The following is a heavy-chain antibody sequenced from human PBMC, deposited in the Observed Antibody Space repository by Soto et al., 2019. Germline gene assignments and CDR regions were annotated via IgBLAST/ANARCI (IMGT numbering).Heavy chain of an antibody. CDR3: TKPRSSLQWPPFDP. J-gene: IGHJ5*02. CDR2: ISTYNGNT. D-gene: IGHD6-19*01. CDR1: GYTFTSYG. Sequence: ASVKVSCKASGYTFTSYGISWVRQAPGQGLEWMGWISTYNGNTNYAQKLQGRVTMTTDTSTSTAYMELRSLRPDDTAVYYCTKPRSSLQWPPFDPWGHGTQVNVSS. V-gene: IGHV1-18*01.